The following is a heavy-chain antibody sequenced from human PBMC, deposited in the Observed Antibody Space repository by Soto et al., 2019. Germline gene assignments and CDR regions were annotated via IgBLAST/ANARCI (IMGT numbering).Heavy chain of an antibody. V-gene: IGHV4-30-4*01. Sequence: SETLSLTCTVSGGSIRSGDYYWSWIRQSPGEGLEWIGYIYYSGSTYYNPSLMSRLTMSVDTSKNQFSLKLTSVTAADTAVYYCXRESRIGSGVYHSSLDVWGQGTTVTVSS. CDR3: XRESRIGSGVYHSSLDV. CDR1: GGSIRSGDYY. CDR2: IYYSGST. D-gene: IGHD3-10*01. J-gene: IGHJ6*02.